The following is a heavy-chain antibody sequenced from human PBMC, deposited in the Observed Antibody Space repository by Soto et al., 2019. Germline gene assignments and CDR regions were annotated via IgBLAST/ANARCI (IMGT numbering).Heavy chain of an antibody. CDR2: ISGNGGST. D-gene: IGHD6-6*01. Sequence: GGSLSLSCAASGFTFISYAMSWVRQAPGRGLELVSIISGNGGSTYYAATVKGRLTISRDNTKNTLYLQMDSLTAEDTAVYYCAKGSEFSNSYTLDFDFWGQGALVTVSS. V-gene: IGHV3-23*01. J-gene: IGHJ4*02. CDR3: AKGSEFSNSYTLDFDF. CDR1: GFTFISYA.